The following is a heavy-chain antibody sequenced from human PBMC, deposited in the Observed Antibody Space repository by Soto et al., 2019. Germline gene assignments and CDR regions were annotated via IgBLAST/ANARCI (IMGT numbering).Heavy chain of an antibody. Sequence: GESLKISCEASGYTFTNYWIGWVRQMPGTGLEWMGIIYPRDSDTRYSPSFQDQVTMSVDKSIGTAYLQWSSLKASDTAMYYCVSHSCKIESSVVPRSFDYWGPGTLVPVSS. CDR2: IYPRDSDT. D-gene: IGHD2-21*01. J-gene: IGHJ4*02. CDR3: VSHSCKIESSVVPRSFDY. CDR1: GYTFTNYW. V-gene: IGHV5-51*01.